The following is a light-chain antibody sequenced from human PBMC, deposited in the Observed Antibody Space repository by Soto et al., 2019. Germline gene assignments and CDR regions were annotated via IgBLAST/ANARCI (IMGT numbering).Light chain of an antibody. J-gene: IGKJ2*01. Sequence: DVVMTQSPLSLPVTLGQSASISCRSSHSLVYSDGNTYLNWLQQRPGQSPRRLIYKVSNRDSGVPDRFSGSGSGTDFTLKISRVEAEDVGVYFCMQGSHWPYTFGQGTKLEIK. CDR1: HSLVYSDGNTY. CDR3: MQGSHWPYT. CDR2: KVS. V-gene: IGKV2-30*01.